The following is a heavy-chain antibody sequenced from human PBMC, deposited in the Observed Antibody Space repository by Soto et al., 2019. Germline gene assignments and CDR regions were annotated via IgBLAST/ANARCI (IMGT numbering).Heavy chain of an antibody. V-gene: IGHV3-9*01. D-gene: IGHD3-22*01. Sequence: DVQLVESGGGLVQPGRSLRLSCAASGFTFDDHAMHWVRQVPGKGLEWVSGISWNSGNIGYADSVKGRFTISRDNAENSLYLQMNSLRVEDTALYYCVRDMDVSGYARFDYWGQGTLVTVSS. J-gene: IGHJ4*02. CDR2: ISWNSGNI. CDR3: VRDMDVSGYARFDY. CDR1: GFTFDDHA.